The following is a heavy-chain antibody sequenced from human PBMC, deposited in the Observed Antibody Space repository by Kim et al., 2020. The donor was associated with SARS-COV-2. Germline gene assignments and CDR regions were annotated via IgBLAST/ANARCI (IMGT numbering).Heavy chain of an antibody. J-gene: IGHJ6*02. CDR1: GGSFSGYY. Sequence: SETLSLTCAVYGGSFSGYYWSWIRQPPGKGLEWIGEINHSGSTNYNPSLKSRVTISVDTSKNQFSLKLSSVTAADTAVYYCATLARGGASHYYYYYGMDVWGQGTTVTVSS. CDR3: ATLARGGASHYYYYYGMDV. V-gene: IGHV4-34*01. D-gene: IGHD3-10*01. CDR2: INHSGST.